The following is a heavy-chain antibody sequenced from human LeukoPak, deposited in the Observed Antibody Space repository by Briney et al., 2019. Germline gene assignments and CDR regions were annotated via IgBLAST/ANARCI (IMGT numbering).Heavy chain of an antibody. CDR3: ARVALTGTIRYNWFDP. J-gene: IGHJ5*02. CDR1: GGTFSSYA. Sequence: GASVKVSCKASGGTFSSYAISWVRQAPGQGLEWMGGIIPIFGTANYAQKFQGRVTITADKSTSTAYMELSSLRSEDTAVYYCARVALTGTIRYNWFDPWGQGTLVTVSS. D-gene: IGHD1-7*01. CDR2: IIPIFGTA. V-gene: IGHV1-69*06.